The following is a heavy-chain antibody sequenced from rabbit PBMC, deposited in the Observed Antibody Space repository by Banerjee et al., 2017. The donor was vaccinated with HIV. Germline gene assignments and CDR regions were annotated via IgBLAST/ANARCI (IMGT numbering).Heavy chain of an antibody. CDR2: IYSSNGDK. V-gene: IGHV1S47*01. CDR1: GSDISSNA. J-gene: IGHJ4*01. D-gene: IGHD6-1*01. Sequence: QEQLVESGGGLVQPEGSLTLTCKASGSDISSNAMCWVRQAPGKGLELIACIYSSNGDKWYASWVNGRFTISRSTSLNTVDLKMTSLTVADTATYFCARSGSGIAYADLWGPGTLVTVS. CDR3: ARSGSGIAYADL.